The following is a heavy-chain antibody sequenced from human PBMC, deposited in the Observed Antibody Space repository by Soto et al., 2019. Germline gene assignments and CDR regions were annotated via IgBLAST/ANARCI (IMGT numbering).Heavy chain of an antibody. J-gene: IGHJ4*02. Sequence: LRLSCIGSGFSFSAYNMNWVRQAPGKGLEWVSSIKVGSSRIYQPDSMKGRFTISRDDARNSVYLQINSLRAEDTAVYYCAKAYHYGSGGMGYWGQGTLVTVSS. CDR2: IKVGSSRI. CDR3: AKAYHYGSGGMGY. CDR1: GFSFSAYN. D-gene: IGHD3-10*01. V-gene: IGHV3-21*04.